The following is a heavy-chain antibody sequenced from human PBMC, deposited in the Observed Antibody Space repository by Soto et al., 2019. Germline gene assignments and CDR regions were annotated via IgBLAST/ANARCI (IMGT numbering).Heavy chain of an antibody. J-gene: IGHJ6*02. V-gene: IGHV4-34*01. CDR3: ARAKRSSSGRITYYYYYGMEV. Sequence: SETLSLTCAVYGGSFSGYYWSWIRQPPGKGLEWIGEINHSGSTNYNPSLKSRVTISVDTSKNQFSLKLSSVTAADTTVYYCARAKRSSSGRITYYYYYGMEVWGQGTTVTVSS. CDR1: GGSFSGYY. CDR2: INHSGST. D-gene: IGHD6-19*01.